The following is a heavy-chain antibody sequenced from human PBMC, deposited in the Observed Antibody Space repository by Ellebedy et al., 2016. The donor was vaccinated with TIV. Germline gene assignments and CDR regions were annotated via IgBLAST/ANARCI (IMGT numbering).Heavy chain of an antibody. CDR1: GFTFSSYA. V-gene: IGHV3-23*01. Sequence: PGGSLRLSCAASGFTFSSYAMSWVRQAPGKGLEWVSTITGSGASTYHADSVKGRFTISRDNSKNTLFLQMNSLRAEDTAVYYCAKVSRDGDNWAFDYWGQGTLVTVSS. D-gene: IGHD5-24*01. J-gene: IGHJ4*02. CDR2: ITGSGAST. CDR3: AKVSRDGDNWAFDY.